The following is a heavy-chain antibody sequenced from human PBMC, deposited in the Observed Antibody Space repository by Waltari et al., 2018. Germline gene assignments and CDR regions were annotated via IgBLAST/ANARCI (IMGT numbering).Heavy chain of an antibody. Sequence: QVQLVQSGAEVKKPGASVKVSCKASGYTFTGYYMPWVRQAPGQGREWIGGINPNSGGANYAQKFQGRGTMTRDTSISTAYMELSRLRSDDTAVYYCARDHQWLPLVGMDVWGQGTTVTVSS. CDR1: GYTFTGYY. D-gene: IGHD5-12*01. J-gene: IGHJ6*02. CDR2: INPNSGGA. V-gene: IGHV1-2*02. CDR3: ARDHQWLPLVGMDV.